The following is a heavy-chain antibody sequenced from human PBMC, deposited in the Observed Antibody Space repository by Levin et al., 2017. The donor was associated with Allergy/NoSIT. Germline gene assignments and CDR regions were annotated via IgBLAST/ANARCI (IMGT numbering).Heavy chain of an antibody. Sequence: PGGSLRLSCKGSGYTFTSYWIGWVRQMPGKGLDYMGIIYPGDSHTIYSPSFRGQVTMSADRSTAYLQWTSLKASDSGIYYCARHPTGGFLEWPHYFDYWGQGTVVTVSS. D-gene: IGHD3-3*01. V-gene: IGHV5-51*01. CDR2: IYPGDSHT. CDR3: ARHPTGGFLEWPHYFDY. CDR1: GYTFTSYW. J-gene: IGHJ4*02.